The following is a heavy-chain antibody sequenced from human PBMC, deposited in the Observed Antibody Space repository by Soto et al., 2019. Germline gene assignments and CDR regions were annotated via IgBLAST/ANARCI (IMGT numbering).Heavy chain of an antibody. V-gene: IGHV3-23*01. J-gene: IGHJ4*02. Sequence: EVQLLESGGGLVQPGGSLRLSCAASGFTFSSYAMSWVRQAPGKGLEWVSAISGSGGSTYYADFVKGGFTIFRDNSKNTLYLQMNSLRAEDTAVYYCAKTMYYYDSSVYVDYWGQGTLVTVSS. CDR1: GFTFSSYA. CDR3: AKTMYYYDSSVYVDY. D-gene: IGHD3-22*01. CDR2: ISGSGGST.